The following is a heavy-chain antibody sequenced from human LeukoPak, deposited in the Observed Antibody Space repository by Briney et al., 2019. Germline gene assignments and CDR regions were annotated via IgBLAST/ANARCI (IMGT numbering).Heavy chain of an antibody. J-gene: IGHJ2*01. CDR1: GYTFTSYG. Sequence: ASVKVSCKASGYTFTSYGISWVRQAPGQGLEWMGWISAYNGNTNYAQKLQGRVTMTTDTSTSTAYMELRSLGSDDTAVYYCARDLTYRSASGWYFDLWGRGTLVTVSS. CDR3: ARDLTYRSASGWYFDL. V-gene: IGHV1-18*01. D-gene: IGHD3-9*01. CDR2: ISAYNGNT.